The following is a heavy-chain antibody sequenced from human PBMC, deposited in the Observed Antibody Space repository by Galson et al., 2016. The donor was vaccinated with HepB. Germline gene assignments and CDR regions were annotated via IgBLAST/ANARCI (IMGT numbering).Heavy chain of an antibody. CDR1: GFSLSTSGVG. V-gene: IGHV2-5*02. Sequence: PALVKPTQTLTLTCTFSGFSLSTSGVGVGWIRQPPGKALEWLGLIYWDDDKRYSPSLNSRLTITKDTSKNQVVLTMTNMAPVDTATYYCAHMASVIPTAMVMYYFDYWGQGNLVTVSS. J-gene: IGHJ4*02. D-gene: IGHD2-2*01. CDR2: IYWDDDK. CDR3: AHMASVIPTAMVMYYFDY.